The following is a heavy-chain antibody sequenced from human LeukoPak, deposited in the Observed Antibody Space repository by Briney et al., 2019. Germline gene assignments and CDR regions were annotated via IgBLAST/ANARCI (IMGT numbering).Heavy chain of an antibody. Sequence: GGSLRLSCAASGFTFSSYGMHWVRQAPGKGLEWVSAISGSGGSTYYADSVKGRFTISRDNSKNTLYLQMNSLRAEDTAVYYCAKAGWTGHYFDYWGQGTLVTVSS. CDR3: AKAGWTGHYFDY. CDR1: GFTFSSYG. CDR2: ISGSGGST. V-gene: IGHV3-23*01. J-gene: IGHJ4*02. D-gene: IGHD1-14*01.